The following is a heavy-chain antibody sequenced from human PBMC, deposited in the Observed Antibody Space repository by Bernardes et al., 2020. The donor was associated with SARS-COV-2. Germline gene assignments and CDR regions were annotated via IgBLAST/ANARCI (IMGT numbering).Heavy chain of an antibody. Sequence: ASVKVSCKVSGYTLTELSMHWVRQAPGKGLEWMGGFDPEDGETIYAQKFQGRVTMTEDTSTDTAYMELSSLRSEDTAVYYCATGAAAMRGDWFDPWGQGTLVTVSS. CDR3: ATGAAAMRGDWFDP. D-gene: IGHD2-2*01. J-gene: IGHJ5*02. CDR1: GYTLTELS. CDR2: FDPEDGET. V-gene: IGHV1-24*01.